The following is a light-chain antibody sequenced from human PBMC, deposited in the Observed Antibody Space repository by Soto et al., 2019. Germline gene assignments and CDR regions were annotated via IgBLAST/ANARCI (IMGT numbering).Light chain of an antibody. CDR1: QSVSSNN. CDR3: QQNGRSPIT. V-gene: IGKV3-20*01. J-gene: IGKJ3*01. CDR2: GAS. Sequence: EIVLTQSPGTLSLSPGERATLSCRASQSVSSNNLAWYQQRPGQAPRVVIYGASTRATGIPERFSGSGSGTDFTHTISRLEPEDFAVYYCQQNGRSPITFGPGTKVDIK.